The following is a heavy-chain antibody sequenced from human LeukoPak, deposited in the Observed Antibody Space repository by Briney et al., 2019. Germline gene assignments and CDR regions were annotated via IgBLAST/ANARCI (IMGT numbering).Heavy chain of an antibody. CDR3: APRPTAVFDY. J-gene: IGHJ4*02. CDR1: GFTFSSYD. V-gene: IGHV3-48*03. Sequence: GGSLRLSCAVSGFTFSSYDMNWVRQAPGKGLDWVAYISNTGGTINYAASVKGRFTISRDDARNSLYLQMNSLRAEDTAVYYCAPRPTAVFDYWGQGTPVTVSS. CDR2: ISNTGGTI.